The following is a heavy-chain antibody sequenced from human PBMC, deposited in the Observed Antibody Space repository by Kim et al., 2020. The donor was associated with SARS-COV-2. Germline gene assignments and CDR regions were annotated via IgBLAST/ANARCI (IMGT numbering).Heavy chain of an antibody. J-gene: IGHJ6*02. V-gene: IGHV5-51*01. D-gene: IGHD3-3*01. Sequence: GESLKISCKGSGYSFTSYWIGWVRQMPGKGLEWMGIIYPGDSDTRYSPSFQGQVTISADKSISTAYLQWSSLKASDTAMYYCARGGGEGKYYDFWSGYLKIGGMDVWGQGTTVTVSS. CDR3: ARGGGEGKYYDFWSGYLKIGGMDV. CDR2: IYPGDSDT. CDR1: GYSFTSYW.